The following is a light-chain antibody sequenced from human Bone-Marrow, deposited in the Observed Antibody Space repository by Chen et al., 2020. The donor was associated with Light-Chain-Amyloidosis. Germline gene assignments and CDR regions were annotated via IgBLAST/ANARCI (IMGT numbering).Light chain of an antibody. CDR3: QSNDSSLNIWV. Sequence: QSVLPQPPSVSGAPGQSVTISCTGTSSNIGEGYDVHWYQQLPGTAPKLLIYGDINRPSGVPDRFSGSKSGTSASLDITGLQAQDEADYYCQSNDSSLNIWVFGGGTKLTVL. V-gene: IGLV1-40*01. J-gene: IGLJ3*02. CDR2: GDI. CDR1: SSNIGEGYD.